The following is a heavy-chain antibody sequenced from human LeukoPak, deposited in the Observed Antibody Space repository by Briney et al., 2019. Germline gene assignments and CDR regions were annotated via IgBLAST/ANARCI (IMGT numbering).Heavy chain of an antibody. Sequence: SETLSLTCTVSGGSVSSHTYYWGWIRQPPGKGLEWIGSMHYIGSSYYNPSLKSRVTRSIDTSKNQFSLDLSSVTAADTAVYYCARGPGCFDRDAFDIWGQGTMVTVSS. J-gene: IGHJ3*02. CDR1: GGSVSSHTYY. CDR2: MHYIGSS. V-gene: IGHV4-39*01. D-gene: IGHD3-9*01. CDR3: ARGPGCFDRDAFDI.